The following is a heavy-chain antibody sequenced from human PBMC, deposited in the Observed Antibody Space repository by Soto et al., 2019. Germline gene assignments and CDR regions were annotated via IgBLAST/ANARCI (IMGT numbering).Heavy chain of an antibody. CDR2: ISHSGIT. CDR3: ARVLRGWFDP. Sequence: PSETLSLTCAVSGGSITSANWWTWVRQPPGGGLEWIGEISHSGITNYKASLKSRVTMLVDKTKNDVSLKLTSVTAADTAVYYCARVLRGWFDPWGQGTPVTVSS. J-gene: IGHJ5*02. V-gene: IGHV4-4*02. CDR1: GGSITSANW.